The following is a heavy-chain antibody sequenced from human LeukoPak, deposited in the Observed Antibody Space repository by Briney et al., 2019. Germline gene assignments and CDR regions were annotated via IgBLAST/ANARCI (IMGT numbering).Heavy chain of an antibody. D-gene: IGHD2-2*01. J-gene: IGHJ4*02. V-gene: IGHV3-21*01. Sequence: GGSLRLSCAASGFTFDSYGMNWVRQAPGKGLEWISSISSSSTYIYYADSVKGRFTISRDNSKNSLYLQMNSLRAEDTAVYYCARAYCSSTRCSYYFDSWGQGTLVTVSS. CDR3: ARAYCSSTRCSYYFDS. CDR2: ISSSSTYI. CDR1: GFTFDSYG.